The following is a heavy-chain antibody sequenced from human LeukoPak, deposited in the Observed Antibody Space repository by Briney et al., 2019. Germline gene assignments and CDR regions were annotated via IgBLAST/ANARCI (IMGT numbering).Heavy chain of an antibody. D-gene: IGHD5-24*01. CDR3: ARRDGSPSAPDDYYYMDV. Sequence: KIGESLKISCKGSGYSFTSYWIGWVRQMPGKGLEWVGIIYPGDSDTRYSPSFQGQVTISADKSISTAYLQWSSLKASDTAMYYCARRDGSPSAPDDYYYMDVWGKGTTVTVSS. V-gene: IGHV5-51*01. J-gene: IGHJ6*03. CDR2: IYPGDSDT. CDR1: GYSFTSYW.